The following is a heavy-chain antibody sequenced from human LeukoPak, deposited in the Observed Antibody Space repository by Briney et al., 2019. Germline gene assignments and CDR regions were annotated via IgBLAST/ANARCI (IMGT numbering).Heavy chain of an antibody. CDR3: ARAYNSGWYEDGPLDY. CDR1: AFTFSTYS. CDR2: ISRSSTYI. D-gene: IGHD6-19*01. V-gene: IGHV3-21*04. Sequence: GGSLRLSCAASAFTFSTYSMNWVRQAPGQGLDWVSSISRSSTYIYYADSVKGRFTISRDNAKNPLYLQMNSLRADDTAVYYCARAYNSGWYEDGPLDYWGQGALVTVSS. J-gene: IGHJ4*02.